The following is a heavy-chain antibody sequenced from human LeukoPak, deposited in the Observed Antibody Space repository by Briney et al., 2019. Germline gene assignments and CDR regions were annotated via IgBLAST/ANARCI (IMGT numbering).Heavy chain of an antibody. CDR2: IFHGGNT. CDR1: GDSITSSAFY. Sequence: SETLSLTCTVSGDSITSSAFYWGWIRQAPGKGLEWIGNIFHGGNTHYNPSLKSRVTISVDTSKNQFSLKLSSVTAADTAVYYCAREWESQRGSAFDIWGQGTMVTVSS. V-gene: IGHV4-39*07. CDR3: AREWESQRGSAFDI. D-gene: IGHD1-26*01. J-gene: IGHJ3*02.